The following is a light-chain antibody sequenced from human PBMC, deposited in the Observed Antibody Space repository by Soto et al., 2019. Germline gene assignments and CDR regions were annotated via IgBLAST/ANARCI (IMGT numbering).Light chain of an antibody. CDR1: EDINSR. CDR2: AAF. J-gene: IGKJ5*01. CDR3: QQADSFPIT. Sequence: EIQMTQSPSSVSASVGDRVTISCRASEDINSRLAWYQQKPGNAPKLLIYAAFILQSGVPSRFSGYGSGTDFTLSISSLQPEDFATYYCQQADSFPITFGQGTLLEIK. V-gene: IGKV1-12*01.